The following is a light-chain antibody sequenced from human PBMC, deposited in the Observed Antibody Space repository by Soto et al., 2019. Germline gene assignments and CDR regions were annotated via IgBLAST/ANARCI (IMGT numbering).Light chain of an antibody. CDR3: QQYGSSPDT. CDR2: GAS. CDR1: QRVSSSY. Sequence: EIVLTQSPGTLSLSQGERANLSCRASQRVSSSYLAWYQQKPGQAPRLLIYGASSRDTGIPDRFSGSASGTDFTITISRLEPEYFAVYYCQQYGSSPDTFGQGTKLEIK. V-gene: IGKV3-20*01. J-gene: IGKJ2*01.